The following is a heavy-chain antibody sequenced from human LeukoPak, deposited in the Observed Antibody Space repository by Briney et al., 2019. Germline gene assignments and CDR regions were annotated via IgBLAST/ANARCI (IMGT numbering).Heavy chain of an antibody. CDR2: FDPEDGET. CDR3: ATDPVYYYDSSGSPFAY. CDR1: GYTFTGYY. V-gene: IGHV1-24*01. Sequence: ASVKVSCKASGYTFTGYYMHWVRQAPGKGLEWMGGFDPEDGETIYAQKSQGRVTMTEDTSTDTAYMELSSLRSEDTAVYYCATDPVYYYDSSGSPFAYRGQGTLVTVSS. J-gene: IGHJ4*02. D-gene: IGHD3-22*01.